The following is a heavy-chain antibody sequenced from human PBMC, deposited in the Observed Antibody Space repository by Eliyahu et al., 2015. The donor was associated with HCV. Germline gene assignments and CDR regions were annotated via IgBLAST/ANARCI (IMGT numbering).Heavy chain of an antibody. CDR3: ARGGMWEPALDYYYHYGMDV. Sequence: QVQLVQSGAEVKKPGASVKVSCKXSGXXFTXYGIXWVRQAPGQGLEWMGWISAYNGNTNYVQKXQGRVTMTTDTSTSTAYMELRSLRSDDTAVYYCARGGMWEPALDYYYHYGMDVWGQGTTVTVSS. V-gene: IGHV1-18*01. CDR2: ISAYNGNT. D-gene: IGHD1-26*01. J-gene: IGHJ6*02. CDR1: GXXFTXYG.